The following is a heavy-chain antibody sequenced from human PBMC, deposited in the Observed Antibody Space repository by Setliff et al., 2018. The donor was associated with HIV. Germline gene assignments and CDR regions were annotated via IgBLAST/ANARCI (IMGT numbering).Heavy chain of an antibody. V-gene: IGHV4-39*01. CDR1: GGTISSTSYY. J-gene: IGHJ4*02. Sequence: PSETLSLTCAVSGGTISSTSYYWGWIRQPPGKGLEWIAIIYYSGSTCYNPSFESPVTMSVDTPQNQFSLRLTSVTAADPAVYYCGRLQLVPITFDYWGRGALVTVSS. CDR3: GRLQLVPITFDY. CDR2: IYYSGST. D-gene: IGHD3-10*01.